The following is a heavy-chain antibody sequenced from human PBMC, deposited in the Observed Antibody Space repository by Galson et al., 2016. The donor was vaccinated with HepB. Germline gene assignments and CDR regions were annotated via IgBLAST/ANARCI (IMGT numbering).Heavy chain of an antibody. Sequence: CAISGDSVSRTGPAWNWLRQSPSRGLEWLGRAYQRSSWTNDYSESVESRITISPDTSKNQFSLQLNSVTPEDTAVYYCARGQHTAMDVWGQGTTVTVSS. D-gene: IGHD6-13*01. CDR2: AYQRSSWTN. CDR3: ARGQHTAMDV. CDR1: GDSVSRTGPA. V-gene: IGHV6-1*01. J-gene: IGHJ6*02.